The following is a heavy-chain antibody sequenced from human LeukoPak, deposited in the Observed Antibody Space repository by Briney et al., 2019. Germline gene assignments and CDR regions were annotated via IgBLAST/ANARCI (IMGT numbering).Heavy chain of an antibody. J-gene: IGHJ4*02. CDR3: ALMFTFGGVIVDY. Sequence: SETLSLTCAVYGGSFSGYYWSWIRQPPGKGLEWIGEINHSGSTNYNPSLKSRVTISVDTSKNQFSLKLSSVTAADTAVYYCALMFTFGGVIVDYWGQGTLVTVSS. D-gene: IGHD3-16*02. V-gene: IGHV4-34*01. CDR2: INHSGST. CDR1: GGSFSGYY.